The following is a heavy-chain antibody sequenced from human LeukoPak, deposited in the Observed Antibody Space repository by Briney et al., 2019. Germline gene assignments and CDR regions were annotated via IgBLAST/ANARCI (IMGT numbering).Heavy chain of an antibody. D-gene: IGHD6-19*01. CDR2: ISYDGSNK. J-gene: IGHJ4*02. Sequence: GGSLRLSCAASGFTFSSYGMHWVRQAPGKGLEWVAVISYDGSNKYYADSVKGRFTISRDNSENTLYLQMNSLRAEDTAVYYCAKDPGYSSGWLFDYWGQGTLVTVSS. CDR3: AKDPGYSSGWLFDY. CDR1: GFTFSSYG. V-gene: IGHV3-30*18.